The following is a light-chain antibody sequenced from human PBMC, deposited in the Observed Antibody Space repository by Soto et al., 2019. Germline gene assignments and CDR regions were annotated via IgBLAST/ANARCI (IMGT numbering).Light chain of an antibody. V-gene: IGKV4-1*01. CDR1: QSVLYSSNNKNY. J-gene: IGKJ1*01. Sequence: DIVMTQSPDSLAVSLGERATINCKSSQSVLYSSNNKNYLAWYQQKPGQPPKLLIYWASTREAGVPDRFSGSGSGTDFTITISSLQAEDVAVDYCQQYYSTFGTFGQGTKVEIK. CDR3: QQYYSTFGT. CDR2: WAS.